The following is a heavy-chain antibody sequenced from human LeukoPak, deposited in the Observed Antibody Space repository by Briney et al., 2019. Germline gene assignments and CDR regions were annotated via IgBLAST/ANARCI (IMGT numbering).Heavy chain of an antibody. CDR1: GGSISSSSYY. D-gene: IGHD3-22*01. CDR3: ARHFGGGGYRPQYWYFDL. J-gene: IGHJ2*01. CDR2: IYYSGST. Sequence: PSETLSLTCTVSGGSISSSSYYWGWIRQPPGKGLEWIVSIYYSGSTYYNPSLKSRVTISVDTSKNQFSLKLSSVTAADTAVYYCARHFGGGGYRPQYWYFDLWGRGTLVTVSS. V-gene: IGHV4-39*01.